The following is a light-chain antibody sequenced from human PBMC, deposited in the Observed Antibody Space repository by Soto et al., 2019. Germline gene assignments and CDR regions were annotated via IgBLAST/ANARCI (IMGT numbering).Light chain of an antibody. J-gene: IGLJ2*01. Sequence: QPVLTQSPSASASLGASVNVTCTLSSGHRNYAIAWHQQQPEKAPRYLMKVNTDGSHTRGVGIPDRFSGSSSGAERYLTISSLQSDDEADYYCQTWGTGIVAFGGGTKVTVL. V-gene: IGLV4-69*01. CDR1: SGHRNYA. CDR2: VNTDGSH. CDR3: QTWGTGIVA.